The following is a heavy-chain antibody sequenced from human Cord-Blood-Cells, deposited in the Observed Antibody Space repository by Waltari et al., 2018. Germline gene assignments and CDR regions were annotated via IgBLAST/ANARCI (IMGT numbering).Heavy chain of an antibody. J-gene: IGHJ4*02. V-gene: IGHV3-9*01. Sequence: EVQLVESGGGLVQPGRSLRLSCAASGFTFDDYAMHLVRQAPGKGLEWVSGISWNCGSIGYADSVKGRFTISRDNAKNSLYLQMNSLRAEDTALYYCAKASDIVVVPAAFDYWGQGTLVTVSS. CDR3: AKASDIVVVPAAFDY. CDR1: GFTFDDYA. D-gene: IGHD2-2*01. CDR2: ISWNCGSI.